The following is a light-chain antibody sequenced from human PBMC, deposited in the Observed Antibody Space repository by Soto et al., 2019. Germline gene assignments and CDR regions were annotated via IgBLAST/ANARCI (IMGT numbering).Light chain of an antibody. CDR2: GAS. CDR3: QQYASSPLLT. Sequence: EIVLTQSAGTLSWSPGERATLSWRASQSVSSSYLAWYQQKPGQAPRLLIYGASSRATGIPDRFSGSGSGTDFTLTISSLEPEDFAVYYCQQYASSPLLTFGGGTKVDIK. V-gene: IGKV3-20*01. J-gene: IGKJ4*01. CDR1: QSVSSSY.